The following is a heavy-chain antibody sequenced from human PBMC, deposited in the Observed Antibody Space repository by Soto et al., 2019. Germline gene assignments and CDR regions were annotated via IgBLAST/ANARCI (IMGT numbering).Heavy chain of an antibody. CDR2: IKQDGSEK. CDR1: GFTFSSYW. J-gene: IGHJ3*02. V-gene: IGHV3-7*05. CDR3: AREGPLGYCSGGSCNDAFDI. Sequence: EVQLVESGGGLVQPGGSLRLSCAASGFTFSSYWMSWVRQAPGKGLEWVANIKQDGSEKYYVDSVKGRFTISGDNDKNSRYLQMNILRAEDTAVYYCAREGPLGYCSGGSCNDAFDIWGQGTMVTVSS. D-gene: IGHD2-15*01.